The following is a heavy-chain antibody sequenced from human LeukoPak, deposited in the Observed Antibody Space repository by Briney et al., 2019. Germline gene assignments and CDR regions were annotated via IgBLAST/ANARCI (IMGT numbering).Heavy chain of an antibody. CDR1: GYSISSGYY. Sequence: SETLSLTCAVSGYSISSGYYWGWIRQPPGKGLEWIGSINHSGSTYYNPSLKSRVTISVDTSKNQCSLKLSSVTAADTAVYYCARRVEGATQKPDAFDIWGQGTMVTVSS. V-gene: IGHV4-38-2*01. CDR2: INHSGST. J-gene: IGHJ3*02. D-gene: IGHD1-26*01. CDR3: ARRVEGATQKPDAFDI.